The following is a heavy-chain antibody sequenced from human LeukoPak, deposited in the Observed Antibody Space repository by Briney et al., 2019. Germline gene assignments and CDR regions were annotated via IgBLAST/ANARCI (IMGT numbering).Heavy chain of an antibody. CDR2: IIPIFGTA. D-gene: IGHD2-15*01. J-gene: IGHJ6*02. V-gene: IGHV1-69*13. CDR3: SRKDGYYYGMDV. CDR1: GGTFSSYA. Sequence: SVKVSCKASGGTFSSYAISWARQAPGQGLEWMGGIIPIFGTANYAQKFQGRVTITADESTSTAYMELSSLRSEDTAVYYCSRKDGYYYGMDVWGQGTTVTVSS.